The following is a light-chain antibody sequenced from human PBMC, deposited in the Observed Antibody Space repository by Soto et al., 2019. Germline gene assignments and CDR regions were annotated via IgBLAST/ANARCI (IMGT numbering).Light chain of an antibody. V-gene: IGKV1-5*01. Sequence: DIQMTQSPSTLSASVGDRVTITCRASQSISSWLAWYQQKPGKAPKRLIYDASSLESGVPSRFSGSGSGTDFTLSISRLQPDDFATYYCQQYNSYLYTFGEGTKLEIK. J-gene: IGKJ2*01. CDR2: DAS. CDR1: QSISSW. CDR3: QQYNSYLYT.